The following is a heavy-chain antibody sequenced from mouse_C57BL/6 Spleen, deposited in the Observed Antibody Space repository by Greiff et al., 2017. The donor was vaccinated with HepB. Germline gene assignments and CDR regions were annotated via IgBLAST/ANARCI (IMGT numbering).Heavy chain of an antibody. J-gene: IGHJ4*01. CDR1: GYTFTSYW. CDR2: IYPGSGST. V-gene: IGHV1-55*01. Sequence: QVQLQQPGAELVKPGASVKMSCKASGYTFTSYWITWVKQRPGQGLEWIGDIYPGSGSTNYNEKFKSKATLTVDTSSSTAYMQLSSLTSEDSAVYYCESFYYDYPYAMDYWGQGTSVTVSS. D-gene: IGHD2-4*01. CDR3: ESFYYDYPYAMDY.